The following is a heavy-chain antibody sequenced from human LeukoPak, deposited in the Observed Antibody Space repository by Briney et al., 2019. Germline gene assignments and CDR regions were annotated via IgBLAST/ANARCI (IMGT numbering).Heavy chain of an antibody. CDR2: TYHTSKWNN. Sequence: SQTLSLTCAISGDXVSSNSVAWNWFRQSPSRGLEWLGRTYHTSKWNNDYAESVQSRIAVNPDTSKNQFSLYLNSVTLEDTAVYYCARQASRRFDPWGQGTLVTVSS. CDR1: GDXVSSNSVA. V-gene: IGHV6-1*01. CDR3: ARQASRRFDP. J-gene: IGHJ5*02.